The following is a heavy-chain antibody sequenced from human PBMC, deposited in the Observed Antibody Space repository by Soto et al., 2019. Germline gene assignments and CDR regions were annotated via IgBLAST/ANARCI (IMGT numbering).Heavy chain of an antibody. CDR2: IYSGGST. V-gene: IGHV3-53*04. Sequence: GGSLRLSCAASGFTVXSNYMSWVRQAPGKGLEWVSVIYSGGSTYYADSVKGRFTISRHNSKNTLYLQMNSLRAEDTAVYYCARTLYGDYGDAFDIWGQGTMLTVSS. J-gene: IGHJ3*02. CDR3: ARTLYGDYGDAFDI. D-gene: IGHD4-17*01. CDR1: GFTVXSNY.